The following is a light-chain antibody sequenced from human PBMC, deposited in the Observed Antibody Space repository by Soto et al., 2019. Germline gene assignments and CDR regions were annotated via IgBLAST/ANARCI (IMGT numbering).Light chain of an antibody. CDR2: GAS. CDR1: QSVSSSY. V-gene: IGKV3-20*01. Sequence: EIVLTQSPGTLSLSPGERATLSCRASQSVSSSYLAWYQQKPGQAPGLLIYGASSRATGIPDRFSGSGSGTDFTLTISRPEPEDLAVYYCQQYGSSLLYTFGQGTKLEIK. CDR3: QQYGSSLLYT. J-gene: IGKJ2*01.